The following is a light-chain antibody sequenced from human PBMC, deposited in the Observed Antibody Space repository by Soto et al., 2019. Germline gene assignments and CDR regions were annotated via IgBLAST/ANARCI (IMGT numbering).Light chain of an antibody. V-gene: IGKV3-20*01. CDR1: QSVSSSY. CDR3: QQYGSSPLT. Sequence: EIVLTQSPGTLSLSPGERATLSCRASQSVSSSYLAWYQQKPGQAPRLLIYDASSRATGISDRFSGSGSGTDFTLTISRLEPEDFAVYYCQQYGSSPLTFGGGTKVEI. CDR2: DAS. J-gene: IGKJ4*01.